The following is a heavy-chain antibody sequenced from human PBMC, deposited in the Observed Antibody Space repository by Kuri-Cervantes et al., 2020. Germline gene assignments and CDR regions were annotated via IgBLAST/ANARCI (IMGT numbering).Heavy chain of an antibody. V-gene: IGHV3-7*01. D-gene: IGHD1-26*01. Sequence: LSLTCAPSGFTFSRSWMTWVRQAPGKGLEWVANINEDGSEKYYVDSVKGRFTITRDNVKNSLYLQMNSLRAEDTAVYYCAITGGATLNWFDPWGQGTLVTVSS. CDR1: GFTFSRSW. CDR3: AITGGATLNWFDP. J-gene: IGHJ5*02. CDR2: INEDGSEK.